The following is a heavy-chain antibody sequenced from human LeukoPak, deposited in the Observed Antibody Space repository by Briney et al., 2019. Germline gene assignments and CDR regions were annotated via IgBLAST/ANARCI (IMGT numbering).Heavy chain of an antibody. CDR1: GFTFSSYG. V-gene: IGHV3-33*08. D-gene: IGHD3-10*01. CDR3: AGGGITMVRGVIIAPG. CDR2: IWYGGSNK. Sequence: GGSLRLSCAASGFTFSSYGMHWVRQAPGKGLEWVAVIWYGGSNKYYADSVKGRFTISRDNSKNTLYLQMNSLRAEDTAVYYCAGGGITMVRGVIIAPGWGQGTLVTVSS. J-gene: IGHJ4*02.